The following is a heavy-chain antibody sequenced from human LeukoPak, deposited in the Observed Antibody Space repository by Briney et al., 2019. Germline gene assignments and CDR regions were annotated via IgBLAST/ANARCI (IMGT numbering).Heavy chain of an antibody. J-gene: IGHJ3*01. CDR1: GGSISSYY. CDR3: ARRWVYDKRAFDA. CDR2: IYYTGTT. D-gene: IGHD3-16*01. V-gene: IGHV4-59*08. Sequence: PSETLSLTCIVSGGSISSYYWSWIRQPPGKGLEWIGYIYYTGTTDSNPSLKSRVTISLDTSKNQFSLNLSSVTAADTAVYYCARRWVYDKRAFDAWGQGTMVTVSS.